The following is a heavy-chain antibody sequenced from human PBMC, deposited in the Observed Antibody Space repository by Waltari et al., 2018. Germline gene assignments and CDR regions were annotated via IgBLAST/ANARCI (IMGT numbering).Heavy chain of an antibody. J-gene: IGHJ4*02. D-gene: IGHD2-2*01. CDR1: GGSISRGGYS. V-gene: IGHV4-30-2*01. CDR3: ARRPAAKHYDY. Sequence: QVQLQESGPGLVKPSQTLSLTCTVSGGSISRGGYSWSWIRQHPGKGLEWIGYIYHSGSTYYNPSLKSRVTISVDRSKNQFSLKLSSVTAADTAVYYCARRPAAKHYDYWGQGTLVTVSS. CDR2: IYHSGST.